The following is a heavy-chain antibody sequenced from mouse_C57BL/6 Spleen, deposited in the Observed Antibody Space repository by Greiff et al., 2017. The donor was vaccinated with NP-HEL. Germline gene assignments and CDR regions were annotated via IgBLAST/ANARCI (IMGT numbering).Heavy chain of an antibody. CDR3: TTQTAQGAWFAY. D-gene: IGHD3-2*02. CDR1: GFNIKDDY. J-gene: IGHJ3*01. Sequence: DVQLQESGAELVRPGASVKLSCTASGFNIKDDYMHWVKQRPEQGLEWIGWIDPENGDTEYASKFQGKATITADTSSNTAYLQLSSLTSEDTAVYYCTTQTAQGAWFAYWGQGTLVTVSA. CDR2: IDPENGDT. V-gene: IGHV14-4*01.